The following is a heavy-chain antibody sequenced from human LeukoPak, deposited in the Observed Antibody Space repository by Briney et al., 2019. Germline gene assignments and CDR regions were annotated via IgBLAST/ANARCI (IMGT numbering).Heavy chain of an antibody. CDR3: ARAEGYGGELDS. V-gene: IGHV3-23*01. CDR2: ISGSGSGGST. CDR1: GFIFSSYG. Sequence: GGSLRLSCAASGFIFSSYGMTWVRQAPGKGLEWVSAISGSGSGGSTYYADSVKGRFTISRDNSKNTLYLQMNSLRAEDTAVYYCARAEGYGGELDSWGQGTLVTVSS. D-gene: IGHD4-23*01. J-gene: IGHJ4*02.